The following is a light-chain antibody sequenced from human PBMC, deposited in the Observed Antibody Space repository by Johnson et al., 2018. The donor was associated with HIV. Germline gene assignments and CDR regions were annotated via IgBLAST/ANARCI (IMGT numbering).Light chain of an antibody. CDR2: DNN. Sequence: QSILTQPPSVSAAPGQKVTISCSGSSSNIGNNYASWYQQVPGTAPKLLIYDNNKRPSGIPDRFSGSKSGTSATLCITGLQTGEGADYYCGTWDSSLSVYVFGTVTKVTVL. CDR3: GTWDSSLSVYV. V-gene: IGLV1-51*01. J-gene: IGLJ1*01. CDR1: SSNIGNNY.